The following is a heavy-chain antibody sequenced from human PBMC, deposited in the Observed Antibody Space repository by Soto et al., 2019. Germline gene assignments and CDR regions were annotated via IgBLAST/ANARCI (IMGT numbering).Heavy chain of an antibody. Sequence: QVQLVQSGAEVKKPGASVKVSCKASGYTFTNHDIIWVRQVHGQGLEWMGWMIPDSGRTGYAQKFQGRVTMTRNTSTSTAYMELSSLRNEDTAVYYCARGDQFGFGVDYWGQGTLVTVSS. V-gene: IGHV1-8*01. CDR1: GYTFTNHD. CDR2: MIPDSGRT. J-gene: IGHJ4*02. D-gene: IGHD3-10*01. CDR3: ARGDQFGFGVDY.